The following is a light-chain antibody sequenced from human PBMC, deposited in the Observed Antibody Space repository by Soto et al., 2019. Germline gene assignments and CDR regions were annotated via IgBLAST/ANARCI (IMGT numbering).Light chain of an antibody. CDR1: QSVSSSY. V-gene: IGKV3-20*01. Sequence: EIVLTQSPGTLSLSPGERATLSCRASQSVSSSYLAWYQQKPGQAPRLLIYGASSRATGIPDRFSGSGSGTDFTLTISRLEPEDFAVYYCQQYGSPMYTFGQRTKLEIK. J-gene: IGKJ2*01. CDR2: GAS. CDR3: QQYGSPMYT.